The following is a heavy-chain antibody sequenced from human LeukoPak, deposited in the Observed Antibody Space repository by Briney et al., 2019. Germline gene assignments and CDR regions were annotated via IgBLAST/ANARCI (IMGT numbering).Heavy chain of an antibody. CDR2: IVIDRGKT. CDR1: GFTFTSTA. CDR3: AADSSSLDSRMTANYFYYGMDV. Sequence: GASVKVSCKASGFTFTSTAVQWVRQARAQRREWVGGIVIDRGKTNYAQKFQERVTMTRDMSTSTAYMELSSLRSEDTAVYYCAADSSSLDSRMTANYFYYGMDVWGQGTTVTVSS. J-gene: IGHJ6*02. D-gene: IGHD3-22*01. V-gene: IGHV1-58*01.